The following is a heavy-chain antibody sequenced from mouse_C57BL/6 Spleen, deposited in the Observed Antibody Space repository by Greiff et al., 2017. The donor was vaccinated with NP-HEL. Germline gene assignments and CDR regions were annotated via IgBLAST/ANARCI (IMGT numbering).Heavy chain of an antibody. D-gene: IGHD2-2*01. CDR1: GYTFTDYN. J-gene: IGHJ2*01. CDR2: INPNNGGT. Sequence: EVQLQQSGPELVKPGASVKMSCKASGYTFTDYNMHWVKQSHGKSLEWIGYINPNNGGTSYNQKFKGKATLTVNKSSSTAYMERRSLTSEDSAVYYCARRGIYGYDRYYFDYWGQGTTLTVSS. CDR3: ARRGIYGYDRYYFDY. V-gene: IGHV1-22*01.